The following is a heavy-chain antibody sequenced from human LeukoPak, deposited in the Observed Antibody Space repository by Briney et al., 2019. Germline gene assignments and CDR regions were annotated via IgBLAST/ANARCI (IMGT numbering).Heavy chain of an antibody. V-gene: IGHV3-7*01. D-gene: IGHD3-16*01. CDR2: MNEGGSER. CDR1: GFSFSTYW. CDR3: TKGGHLDY. Sequence: GGSLRLSCEASGFSFSTYWMTWVRQAPGKGLEWVANMNEGGSERNYLDSVKGRFTISRDNAKNSLYLQMNSLRVEDTATYYCTKGGHLDYWGQGTLVTVSS. J-gene: IGHJ4*02.